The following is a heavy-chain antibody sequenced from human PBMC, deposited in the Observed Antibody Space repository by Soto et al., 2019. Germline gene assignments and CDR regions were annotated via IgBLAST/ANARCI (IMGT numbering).Heavy chain of an antibody. V-gene: IGHV3-21*01. J-gene: IGHJ6*02. CDR3: ARVDLDGLLSSYYYYGMDV. Sequence: EVQLVESGGGLVKPGGSLRLSCAASGFTFSSYSMNWVRQAPGKGLEWVSSISTSSSYIYYADSVKGRFTISRDNAKNSLYLQMNSLRAEDTAVYYCARVDLDGLLSSYYYYGMDVWGQGTTVTVSS. CDR2: ISTSSSYI. CDR1: GFTFSSYS. D-gene: IGHD2-2*03.